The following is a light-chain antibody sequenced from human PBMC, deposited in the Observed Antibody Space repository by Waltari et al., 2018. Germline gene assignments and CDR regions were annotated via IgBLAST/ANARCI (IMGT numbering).Light chain of an antibody. Sequence: EIVLTQSPATLSLSPGERATLSCRASQSVSSYLAWYQQKPGQAPMLLIYDASNSATGIPARFSGSGSGTDFTLTISSLEPEDFAVYYCQQRSNLITFGQGTRLEIK. V-gene: IGKV3-11*01. CDR3: QQRSNLIT. CDR2: DAS. J-gene: IGKJ5*01. CDR1: QSVSSY.